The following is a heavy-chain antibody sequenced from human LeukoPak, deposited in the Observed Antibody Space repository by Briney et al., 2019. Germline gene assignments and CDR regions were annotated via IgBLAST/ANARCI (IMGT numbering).Heavy chain of an antibody. D-gene: IGHD3-10*01. CDR1: GFSLRTRGMC. V-gene: IGHV2-70*11. Sequence: SGPTLVHPAQTLTLTCTFSGFSLRTRGMCVSWIRQTPRKSLEWLSRIDRDDDKYYSTSLKTRLTISKDTSKNQVVLTMTNMDPVDTATYYCARITMVRGVIISDYWGQGTLVTVSS. CDR3: ARITMVRGVIISDY. J-gene: IGHJ4*02. CDR2: IDRDDDK.